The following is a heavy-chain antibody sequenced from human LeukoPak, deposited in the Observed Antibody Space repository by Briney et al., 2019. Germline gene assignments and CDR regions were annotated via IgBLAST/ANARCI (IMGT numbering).Heavy chain of an antibody. CDR1: GGSIRSYS. CDR3: ARGGWQAIVY. J-gene: IGHJ4*02. V-gene: IGHV4-59*01. D-gene: IGHD1-26*01. Sequence: SETLSLTCTVWGGSIRSYSWRWLRQPQGKGLEWIGSIYDSRRTNYTPSLQSRISISEDTSKNQFFLKLSSVPAADTAVYYCARGGWQAIVYWGQGTLVTFSP. CDR2: IYDSRRT.